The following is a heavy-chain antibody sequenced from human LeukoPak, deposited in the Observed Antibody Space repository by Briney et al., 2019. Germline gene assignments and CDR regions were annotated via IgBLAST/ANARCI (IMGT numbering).Heavy chain of an antibody. D-gene: IGHD3-22*01. CDR1: GFTFDDYA. Sequence: PGGSLRLSCAASGFTFDDYAMHWVRQAPGKGLEWVSGISWNSGSIGYADSVKGRFTISRDNAKNSLYLQMNSLRAEDTALYYCAKDTAPYYYDSSGYYYFDYWGQGTLVTVSS. CDR2: ISWNSGSI. CDR3: AKDTAPYYYDSSGYYYFDY. J-gene: IGHJ4*02. V-gene: IGHV3-9*01.